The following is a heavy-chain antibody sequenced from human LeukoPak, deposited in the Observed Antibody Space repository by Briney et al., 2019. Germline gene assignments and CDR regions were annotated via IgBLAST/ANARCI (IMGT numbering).Heavy chain of an antibody. CDR1: GGSFSSYT. V-gene: IGHV1-69*04. J-gene: IGHJ4*02. D-gene: IGHD2-15*01. CDR3: ARETSGGGY. Sequence: SVKVSCKASGGSFSSYTINWVRQAPGQGLEWMGRIIPILGISQYSQRFQGRVTITADTSASTAYMELSSLRSEDTAVYYCARETSGGGYWGQGTLVTVSS. CDR2: IIPILGIS.